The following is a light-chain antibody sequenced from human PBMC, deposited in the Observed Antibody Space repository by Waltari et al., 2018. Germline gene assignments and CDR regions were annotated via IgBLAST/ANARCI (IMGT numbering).Light chain of an antibody. J-gene: IGKJ4*01. CDR2: KAS. CDR1: QSISNW. Sequence: DIQMTQSPSPLSASVGDRATITCRASQSISNWLAWYQQKPGKAPKLLIYKASTLESGVPSRFSGSGSGTEFTLTISSLQPDDFATYYCQQYNSYSLLTFGGGTKVEIK. V-gene: IGKV1-5*03. CDR3: QQYNSYSLLT.